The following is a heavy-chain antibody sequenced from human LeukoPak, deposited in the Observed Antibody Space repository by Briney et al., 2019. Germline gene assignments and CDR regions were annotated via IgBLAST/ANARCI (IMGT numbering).Heavy chain of an antibody. J-gene: IGHJ5*02. V-gene: IGHV1-18*01. CDR3: ARAVAGMATMYNWFDP. D-gene: IGHD5-24*01. CDR2: ISAYNGNT. CDR1: GYTFTSYG. Sequence: GASVKVSCKASGYTFTSYGISWVRQAPGQGLEWMGWISAYNGNTNYAQKLQGRVTMTTDTSTSTAYMELRSLRSDDTAVYYCARAVAGMATMYNWFDPWGQGTLVTVSS.